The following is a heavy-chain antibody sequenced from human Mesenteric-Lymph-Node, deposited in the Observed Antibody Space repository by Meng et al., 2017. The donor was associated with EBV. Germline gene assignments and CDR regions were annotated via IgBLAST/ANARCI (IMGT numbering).Heavy chain of an antibody. Sequence: SGAKMQQPVPHLGVSCKASGSTCTASVMHWVRQAPGQGLEWMGQINLNSACTSNPRTFQGRVTMTWDTSIGTAYMEMNSLRSDDTAVYSCARGPLTLARNWFFDLWGRGSLVTVSS. CDR1: GSTCTASV. D-gene: IGHD4/OR15-4a*01. CDR3: ARGPLTLARNWFFDL. V-gene: IGHV1-2*06. J-gene: IGHJ2*01. CDR2: INLNSACT.